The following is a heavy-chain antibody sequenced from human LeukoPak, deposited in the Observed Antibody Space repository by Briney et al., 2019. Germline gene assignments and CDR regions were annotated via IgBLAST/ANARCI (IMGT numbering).Heavy chain of an antibody. Sequence: SVKVSCKASGGTFSTYVISWVRQGPGQGLEWVGGIIPIFGTANYAQKFQGRVTITADKSTTTAYMELSNLRSEDTAVYYCARDTVTADAFDIWGQGTMVTVSS. D-gene: IGHD4-17*01. J-gene: IGHJ3*02. CDR2: IIPIFGTA. V-gene: IGHV1-69*06. CDR1: GGTFSTYV. CDR3: ARDTVTADAFDI.